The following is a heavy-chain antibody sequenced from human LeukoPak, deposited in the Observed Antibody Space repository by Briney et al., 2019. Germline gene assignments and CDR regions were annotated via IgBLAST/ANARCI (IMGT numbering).Heavy chain of an antibody. Sequence: PSETLSLTCAVSGGSISSSNWWSWVRQPPGKGLEWIGEIYHSGSTNYNPSLKSRVTISVDKSKNQFSLKLSSVTAADTAVYYCARDPDYDILTGYYMGLDYWGQGTLVTVSS. D-gene: IGHD3-9*01. CDR3: ARDPDYDILTGYYMGLDY. J-gene: IGHJ4*02. CDR1: GGSISSSNW. CDR2: IYHSGST. V-gene: IGHV4-4*02.